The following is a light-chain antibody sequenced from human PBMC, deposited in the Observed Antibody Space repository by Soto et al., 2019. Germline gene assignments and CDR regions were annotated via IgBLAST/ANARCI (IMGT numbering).Light chain of an antibody. Sequence: EIVLTQSPVTLSLSPGERATLSCRASESVNGAYLAWYQHRPAQAPRLLIYGASSRATGVPDRFSGSGSGTDFTLTISSLEPEDIAVYYCQQRSNWRVTFGGGTKVDIK. CDR1: ESVNGAY. V-gene: IGKV3D-20*02. CDR2: GAS. CDR3: QQRSNWRVT. J-gene: IGKJ4*01.